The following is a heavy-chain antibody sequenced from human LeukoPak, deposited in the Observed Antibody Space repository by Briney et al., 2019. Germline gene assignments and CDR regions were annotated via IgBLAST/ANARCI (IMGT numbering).Heavy chain of an antibody. CDR3: ASPTYYDILTGLDPWAPFDY. D-gene: IGHD3-9*01. V-gene: IGHV1-2*02. CDR2: INPNSGGT. J-gene: IGHJ4*02. Sequence: GASVKVSCKASGYTFTGYYMHWVRQAPGQGLEWMGWINPNSGGTNYAQKFQGRVTMTRDTSISTAYMELSRLRSDDTAVYYCASPTYYDILTGLDPWAPFDYWGQGTLVTVSS. CDR1: GYTFTGYY.